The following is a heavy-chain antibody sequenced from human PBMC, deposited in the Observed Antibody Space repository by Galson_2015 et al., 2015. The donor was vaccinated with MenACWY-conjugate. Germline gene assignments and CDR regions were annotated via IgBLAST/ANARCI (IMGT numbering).Heavy chain of an antibody. Sequence: SVKISCKASGGTFSSYAISWVRQSPGQGLEWMGGVLPIFGTANYAQKFQGRVTITADKSTSTAYLERSSLRAEDTAVYYCAPDGLAVVDSWGQGTLVTVSS. J-gene: IGHJ5*01. D-gene: IGHD5-24*01. CDR1: GGTFSSYA. V-gene: IGHV1-69*06. CDR3: APDGLAVVDS. CDR2: VLPIFGTA.